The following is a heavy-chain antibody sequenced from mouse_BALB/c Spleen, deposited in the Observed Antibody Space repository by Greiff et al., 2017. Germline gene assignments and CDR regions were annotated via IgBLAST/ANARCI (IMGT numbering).Heavy chain of an antibody. V-gene: IGHV1S81*02. Sequence: QVHVKQSGAELVKPGASVKLSCKASGYTFTSYYMYWVKQRPGQGLEWIGEINPSNGGTNFNEKFKSKATLTVDKSSSTAYMQLSSLTSEDSAVYYCTSYGSSDYWGQGTSVTVSS. CDR1: GYTFTSYY. CDR3: TSYGSSDY. J-gene: IGHJ4*01. D-gene: IGHD2-9*01. CDR2: INPSNGGT.